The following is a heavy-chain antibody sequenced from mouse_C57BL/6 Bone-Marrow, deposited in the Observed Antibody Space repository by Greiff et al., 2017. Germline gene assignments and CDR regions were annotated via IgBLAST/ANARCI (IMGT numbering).Heavy chain of an antibody. Sequence: QVHVKQSGAELVRPGTSVKLSCKASGYTFTSYWMHWVKQRPGQGLEWIGVIDPSDSYSNYNQKFKGKATLTVDTSSSTAYMQLSSLASEDSAVYYCASHDGYYVYWYFDVWGTGTTVTVSS. CDR2: IDPSDSYS. CDR1: GYTFTSYW. D-gene: IGHD2-3*01. V-gene: IGHV1-59*01. J-gene: IGHJ1*03. CDR3: ASHDGYYVYWYFDV.